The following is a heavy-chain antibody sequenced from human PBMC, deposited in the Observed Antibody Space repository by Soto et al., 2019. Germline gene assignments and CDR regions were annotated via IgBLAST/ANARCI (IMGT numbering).Heavy chain of an antibody. CDR1: GGSISDYY. D-gene: IGHD3-9*01. V-gene: IGHV4-59*08. CDR3: ARGGYFDILTGYYLGLDY. J-gene: IGHJ4*02. CDR2: IYYSGST. Sequence: SETLSLTCSVSGGSISDYYWSWIRQPPGEGPEWIGYIYYSGSTNYNPSLKSRVTISVDMSKNQFSLKLSSVTAADTAVYYCARGGYFDILTGYYLGLDYWGQGTLVTVSS.